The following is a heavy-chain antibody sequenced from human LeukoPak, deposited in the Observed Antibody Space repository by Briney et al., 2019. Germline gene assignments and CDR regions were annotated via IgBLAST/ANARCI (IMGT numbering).Heavy chain of an antibody. CDR3: ARLILTGYYYFDY. Sequence: SETLSLTCTVSGGSISSSSYYWGWIRQPPGKGLEWIGSIYYSGSTYYNPSLKSRVTISVDTSKNQFSLKLSSVTAADTAVYYCARLILTGYYYFDYWGQEPWSPSPQ. D-gene: IGHD3-9*01. J-gene: IGHJ4*01. CDR2: IYYSGST. V-gene: IGHV4-39*01. CDR1: GGSISSSSYY.